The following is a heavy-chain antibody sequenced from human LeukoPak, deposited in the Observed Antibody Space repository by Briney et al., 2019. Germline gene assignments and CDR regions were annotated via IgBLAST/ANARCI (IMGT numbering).Heavy chain of an antibody. V-gene: IGHV3-23*01. D-gene: IGHD6-19*01. CDR1: GFIFKDYA. Sequence: GGSLRLSCAASGFIFKDYAMNWVRQAPGKGLQWVSSIHYSGRATYYADSVKGRFTIFRDNSKNTLYLQMNSLRAEDSAVYYCAKVGSSGPSDYFDYWGQGTLVTVSS. J-gene: IGHJ4*02. CDR2: IHYSGRAT. CDR3: AKVGSSGPSDYFDY.